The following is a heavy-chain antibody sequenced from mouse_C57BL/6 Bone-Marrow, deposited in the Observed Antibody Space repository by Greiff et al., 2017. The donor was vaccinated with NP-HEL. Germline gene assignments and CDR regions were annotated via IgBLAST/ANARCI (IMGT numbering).Heavy chain of an antibody. Sequence: EVKVVESGGGLVQPGGSLKLSCAASGFTFSDYYMYWVRQTPEKRLEWVAYISNGGGSPYYPDTVKGRFTISSDNAKNTLYLQRSRLKSEDTAMYYCARHEIITTVVAPYYAMDYWGQGTSVTVSS. J-gene: IGHJ4*01. CDR1: GFTFSDYY. CDR3: ARHEIITTVVAPYYAMDY. V-gene: IGHV5-12*01. D-gene: IGHD1-1*01. CDR2: ISNGGGSP.